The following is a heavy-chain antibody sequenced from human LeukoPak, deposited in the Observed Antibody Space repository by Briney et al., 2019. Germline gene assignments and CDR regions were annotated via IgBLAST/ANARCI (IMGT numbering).Heavy chain of an antibody. Sequence: GGSLRLSCAASGFTFSTYAMSWVRQAPGKGLEWVSAISGSGGSTYYADSVKGRFTISRDNSKNTLYLQMNSLRAEDTAVYYCARDQVAIAAAGLLDYWGQGTLVTVSS. D-gene: IGHD6-13*01. CDR1: GFTFSTYA. CDR2: ISGSGGST. J-gene: IGHJ4*02. V-gene: IGHV3-23*01. CDR3: ARDQVAIAAAGLLDY.